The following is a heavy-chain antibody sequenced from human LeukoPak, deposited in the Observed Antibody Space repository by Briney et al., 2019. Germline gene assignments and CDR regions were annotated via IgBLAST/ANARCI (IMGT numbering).Heavy chain of an antibody. CDR1: GYSFTSHW. J-gene: IGHJ4*02. V-gene: IGHV5-51*01. D-gene: IGHD3-10*01. Sequence: GESLKISCKGSGYGSGYSFTSHWIAWVRQMPGKGLEWMGIIYPRDSNTIYSPSFQGQVTISVDTSINTAYLQWISLKASDTAMYYCARRYYYSGSGSGGFDYWGQGTLVTVSS. CDR3: ARRYYYSGSGSGGFDY. CDR2: IYPRDSNT.